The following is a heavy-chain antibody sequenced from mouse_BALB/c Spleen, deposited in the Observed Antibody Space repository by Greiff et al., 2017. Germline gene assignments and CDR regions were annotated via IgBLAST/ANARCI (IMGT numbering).Heavy chain of an antibody. V-gene: IGHV1-14*01. J-gene: IGHJ1*01. CDR3: ARGLGLRDWYFDV. CDR2: INPYNDGT. Sequence: VQLQQSGPELVKPGASVKMSCKASGYTFTSYVMHWVKQKPGQGLEWIGYINPYNDGTKYNEKFKGKATLTSDKSSSTAYMELSSLTSEDSAVYYCARGLGLRDWYFDVWGAGTTVTVSS. CDR1: GYTFTSYV. D-gene: IGHD3-1*01.